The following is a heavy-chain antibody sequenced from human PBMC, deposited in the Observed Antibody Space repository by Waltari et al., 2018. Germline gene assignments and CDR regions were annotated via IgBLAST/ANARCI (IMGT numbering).Heavy chain of an antibody. CDR2: VDPEDGET. D-gene: IGHD2-2*01. CDR3: ARASVVGPAVSWYFDL. J-gene: IGHJ2*01. CDR1: GYTLIAHT. V-gene: IGHV1-69-2*01. Sequence: VQLLQYRAEVKKTEDNVQIHCKASGYTLIAHTMHWVLQAPGKRLEWMGRVDPEDGETLYAESVQGRVTLSADKSTDTAYLELNSLRSEDTAVYYCARASVVGPAVSWYFDLWGRGTLVTVSS.